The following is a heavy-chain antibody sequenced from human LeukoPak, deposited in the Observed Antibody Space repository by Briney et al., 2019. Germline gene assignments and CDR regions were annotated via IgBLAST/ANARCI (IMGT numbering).Heavy chain of an antibody. Sequence: GRSLRLSCAASGFTFSSYGRHWVRQAPGKGLEWVEVIWYDGSNKYYADSVKGRFTISRDNSKSTLYLQMNSLRAEDTAVYYCARDLGSGIAEPFDHWGQGTLVTVSS. CDR3: ARDLGSGIAEPFDH. CDR2: IWYDGSNK. V-gene: IGHV3-33*01. J-gene: IGHJ4*02. CDR1: GFTFSSYG. D-gene: IGHD6-13*01.